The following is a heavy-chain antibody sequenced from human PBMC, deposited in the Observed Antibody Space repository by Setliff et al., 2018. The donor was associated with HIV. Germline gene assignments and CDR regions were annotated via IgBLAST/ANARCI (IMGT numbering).Heavy chain of an antibody. CDR1: GGTSKTFA. Sequence: GASVKVSCKSSGGTSKTFALNWVRQAPGQGLEWMARIIPIFRTTNYAQKFQGRVTITADKSTTTAYMDLSSLRYEDTAVYYCAAGYSYELLSSYYFDYWGQGTLVTVSS. J-gene: IGHJ4*02. CDR2: IIPIFRTT. CDR3: AAGYSYELLSSYYFDY. D-gene: IGHD5-18*01. V-gene: IGHV1-69*06.